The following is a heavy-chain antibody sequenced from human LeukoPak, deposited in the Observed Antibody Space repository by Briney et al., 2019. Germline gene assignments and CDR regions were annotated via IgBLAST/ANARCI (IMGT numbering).Heavy chain of an antibody. V-gene: IGHV3-33*01. CDR2: IWYDGSNK. CDR1: GFTFSSYG. D-gene: IGHD3-22*01. J-gene: IGHJ4*02. CDR3: ARGSYYYDSSAPDY. Sequence: GGSLRLSCAASGFTFSSYGMHWVRQAPGKGLEWVAVIWYDGSNKYYADSVKGRFTISRDNSKNTLYLQMNSLRAEDTAVYYCARGSYYYDSSAPDYWGQGTLVTVSS.